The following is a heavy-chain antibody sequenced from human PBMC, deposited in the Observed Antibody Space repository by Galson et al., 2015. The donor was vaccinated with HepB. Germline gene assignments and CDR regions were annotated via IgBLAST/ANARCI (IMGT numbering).Heavy chain of an antibody. CDR3: ARSAVAISGDYWYFDL. Sequence: SLRLSCAASGFTFNGYGMIWVRQAPGRGLEWVSAISSGGDRTKYADSVKGRFTISRDNSKNTLYVQMNSLRAEDTAIYYCARSAVAISGDYWYFDLWGRGTLVTVSS. J-gene: IGHJ2*01. CDR1: GFTFNGYG. CDR2: ISSGGDRT. V-gene: IGHV3-23*01. D-gene: IGHD6-19*01.